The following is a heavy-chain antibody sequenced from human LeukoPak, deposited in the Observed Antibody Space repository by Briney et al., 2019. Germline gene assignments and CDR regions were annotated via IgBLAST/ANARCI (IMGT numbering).Heavy chain of an antibody. D-gene: IGHD5-12*01. CDR3: ARGRYSGYEFDY. V-gene: IGHV3-66*01. CDR2: IYSGGST. CDR1: GFTFSGHW. Sequence: GGSLRLSCAASGFTFSGHWMHWVRQAPGKGLVWVSVIYSGGSTYYADSVKGRFTISRDNSKNTLYLQMNSLRAEDTAVYYCARGRYSGYEFDYWGQGTLVTVSS. J-gene: IGHJ4*02.